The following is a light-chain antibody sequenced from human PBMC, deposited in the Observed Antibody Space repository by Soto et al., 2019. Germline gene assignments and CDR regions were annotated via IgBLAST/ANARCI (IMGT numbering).Light chain of an antibody. V-gene: IGLV1-44*01. CDR2: SND. CDR3: AAWDDSRNGYV. J-gene: IGLJ1*01. CDR1: SSNIGSNS. Sequence: QSVLTQPPSASGTPGQRVTISCSGSSSNIGSNSVNWYQQLPGTAPKLLIYSNDRRPSGVPDRFSGSKSGTSASLAISGLQSEEEADYYCAAWDDSRNGYVFGTGTKVTVL.